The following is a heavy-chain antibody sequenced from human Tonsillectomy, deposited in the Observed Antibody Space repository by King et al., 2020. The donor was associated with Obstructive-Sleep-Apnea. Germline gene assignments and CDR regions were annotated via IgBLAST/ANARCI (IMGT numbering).Heavy chain of an antibody. D-gene: IGHD3-22*01. CDR2: ISAYNGNT. J-gene: IGHJ4*02. CDR1: GYTFTSYG. Sequence: VQLVESGAEVKKPGASVKVSCKASGYTFTSYGISWVRQAPGQGLEWMGWISAYNGNTNYAQKLQGRVTMTTDTSTSTAYMELRSLGSDDSAVYYCSRDTSWSVVTHVDYWGQGTLVTVSS. V-gene: IGHV1-18*04. CDR3: SRDTSWSVVTHVDY.